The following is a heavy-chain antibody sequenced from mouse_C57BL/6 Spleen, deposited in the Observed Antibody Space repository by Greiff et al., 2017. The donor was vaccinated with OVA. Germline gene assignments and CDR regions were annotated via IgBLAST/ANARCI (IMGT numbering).Heavy chain of an antibody. CDR3: ARGDYLDYFDY. Sequence: VKLQQSGAELVRPGSSVKLSCKASGYTFTSYWMHWVKQRPIQGLEWIGNIDPSDSETHYNQKFKDKATLTVDKSSSTAYMQLSSLTSEDSAVYYCARGDYLDYFDYWGQGTTLTVSS. J-gene: IGHJ2*01. CDR1: GYTFTSYW. CDR2: IDPSDSET. D-gene: IGHD2-13*01. V-gene: IGHV1-52*01.